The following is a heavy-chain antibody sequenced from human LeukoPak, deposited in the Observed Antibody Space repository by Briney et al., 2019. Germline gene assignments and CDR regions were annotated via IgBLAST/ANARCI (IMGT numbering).Heavy chain of an antibody. CDR1: GYTFTSHH. CDR2: INPSGGST. V-gene: IGHV1-46*01. Sequence: GASVKISCKASGYTFTSHHVHWVRQAPGQGLEWMGIINPSGGSTNYARKLQGRVTMTRDMSTNTVYMELSSLRSEDTAVYYCARDVSDCSGGSCYSYFDYWGQGTLVTVSS. D-gene: IGHD2-15*01. CDR3: ARDVSDCSGGSCYSYFDY. J-gene: IGHJ4*02.